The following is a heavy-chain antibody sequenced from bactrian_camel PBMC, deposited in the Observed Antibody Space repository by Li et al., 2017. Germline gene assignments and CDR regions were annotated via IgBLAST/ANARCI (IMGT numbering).Heavy chain of an antibody. V-gene: IGHV3S53*01. J-gene: IGHJ6*01. CDR3: ASETKRFWSGHCSTRTADFRY. CDR1: AYGINSFSVDSSC. Sequence: QLVESGGDSVQVGGSLRLSCAASAYGINSFSVDSSCMGWFRENPGKGREAVATIANSGRATYADSVKGRFTISQNDAKKALYLELNSLKPDDAAMYYCASETKRFWSGHCSTRTADFRYWGQGTQVTVS. CDR2: IANSGRA. D-gene: IGHD1*01.